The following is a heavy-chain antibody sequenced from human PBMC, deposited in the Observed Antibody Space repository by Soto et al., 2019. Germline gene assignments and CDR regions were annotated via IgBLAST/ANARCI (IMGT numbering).Heavy chain of an antibody. CDR3: AKSHSEFWSGYNFAFDI. Sequence: EVQLLESGGGLVQPGGSLRLSCAASGFTFSSYAMSWVRQAPGKGLEWVSAISGSGGSTYYADSVKGRFTISRDNSKNTMYLQMNSLRAEDTAVYYCAKSHSEFWSGYNFAFDIWVQGTMVTVSS. V-gene: IGHV3-23*01. J-gene: IGHJ3*02. CDR1: GFTFSSYA. CDR2: ISGSGGST. D-gene: IGHD3-3*01.